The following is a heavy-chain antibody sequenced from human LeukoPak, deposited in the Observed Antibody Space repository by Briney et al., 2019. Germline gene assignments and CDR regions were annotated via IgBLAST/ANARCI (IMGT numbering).Heavy chain of an antibody. V-gene: IGHV4-39*01. CDR1: SDSISNSAYH. J-gene: IGHJ4*02. CDR3: ARLSGSYASS. D-gene: IGHD1-26*01. CDR2: IYYNRGT. Sequence: PSETLSLTCTVSSDSISNSAYHWGWIRQPPGRGLEWIGTIYYNRGTYYNPSLKSRVTISVDTSKNQFSLKLSSVTAADTAVYYCARLSGSYASSWGQGTLVTVSS.